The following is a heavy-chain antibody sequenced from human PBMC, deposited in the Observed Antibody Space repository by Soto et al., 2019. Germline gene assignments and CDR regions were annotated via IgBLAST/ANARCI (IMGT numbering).Heavy chain of an antibody. D-gene: IGHD1-26*01. CDR2: INWNGGST. CDR3: ARGLVGATRVYYFDY. V-gene: IGHV3-20*01. J-gene: IGHJ4*02. Sequence: GGSLRLSCAASGFTFDDYGMSWVRQAPGKGLEWVSGINWNGGSTGYADSVKGRFTISRDNAKNSLYLQMNSLRAEDTSLYPCARGLVGATRVYYFDYWGQGTLVTVSS. CDR1: GFTFDDYG.